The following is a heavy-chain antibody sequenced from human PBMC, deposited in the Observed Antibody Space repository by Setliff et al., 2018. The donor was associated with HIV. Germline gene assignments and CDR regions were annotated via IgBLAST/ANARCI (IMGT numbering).Heavy chain of an antibody. V-gene: IGHV7-4-1*02. CDR1: GYSFMNYA. CDR3: ARALYGDYGGDVNWLDP. J-gene: IGHJ5*02. CDR2: INTNSGSP. D-gene: IGHD4-17*01. Sequence: ASVKVSCKASGYSFMNYAMNWVRQAPGQGLEWMGWINTNSGSPTYAQAFTGRFVFSVDTSVTTAYLEISSLKTEDTAIYYCARALYGDYGGDVNWLDPWGQGTLVTVPQ.